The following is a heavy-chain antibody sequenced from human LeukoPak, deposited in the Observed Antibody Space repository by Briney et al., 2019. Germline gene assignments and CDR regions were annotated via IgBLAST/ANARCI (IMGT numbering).Heavy chain of an antibody. D-gene: IGHD3-22*01. V-gene: IGHV3-53*01. CDR3: AKASAMIVVVSKYFDY. CDR1: GFTVSSYY. Sequence: GGSLRLSCAASGFTVSSYYMNWVRQAPGKGLEWVSVIYTGGGRYYADSVRGRFTISRDNSKNTLYLQMNSLRAEDTAVYYCAKASAMIVVVSKYFDYWGQGTLVTVSS. J-gene: IGHJ4*02. CDR2: IYTGGGR.